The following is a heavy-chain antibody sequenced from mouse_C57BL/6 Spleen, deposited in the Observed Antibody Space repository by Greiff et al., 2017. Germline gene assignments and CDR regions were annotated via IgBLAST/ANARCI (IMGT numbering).Heavy chain of an antibody. D-gene: IGHD3-2*02. J-gene: IGHJ3*01. V-gene: IGHV1-26*01. CDR2: INPNNGGT. Sequence: VQLQQSGPELVKPGASVKISCKASGYTFTDYYMNWVKQSHGKSLEWIGDINPNNGGTSYNQKFKGKATLPVDKSSSTAYMELRSLTSEDSAVYYCAWGDSAWFAYWGQGTLVTVSA. CDR1: GYTFTDYY. CDR3: AWGDSAWFAY.